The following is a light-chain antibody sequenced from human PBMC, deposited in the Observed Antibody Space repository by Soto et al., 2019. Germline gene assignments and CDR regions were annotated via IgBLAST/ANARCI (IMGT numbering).Light chain of an antibody. Sequence: EIVLTQSPGTLSLSPGERATLSCRASQSIYINSLAWYQHKRGQAPRLLIYAPTVRPTAVPDRFNGSGSGTDFALTISILEPEHSAMYYCQQYGDSPFAFGPGTKLDVK. CDR3: QQYGDSPFA. J-gene: IGKJ3*01. CDR1: QSIYINS. V-gene: IGKV3-20*01. CDR2: APT.